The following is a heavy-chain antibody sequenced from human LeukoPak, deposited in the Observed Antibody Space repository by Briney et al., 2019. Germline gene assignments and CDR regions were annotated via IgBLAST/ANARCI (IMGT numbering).Heavy chain of an antibody. CDR2: ISYDGSNK. CDR1: GFTFSSYA. V-gene: IGHV3-30-3*01. J-gene: IGHJ4*02. Sequence: GGSLRLSCAASGFTFSSYAMHWVRQAPGKGLEWVAVISYDGSNKYYADSVKGRFTISRDNAKNSMYLEMNSLRVEDTAVYYCARDRGWQQFDFWGQGTLVTVSS. D-gene: IGHD5-24*01. CDR3: ARDRGWQQFDF.